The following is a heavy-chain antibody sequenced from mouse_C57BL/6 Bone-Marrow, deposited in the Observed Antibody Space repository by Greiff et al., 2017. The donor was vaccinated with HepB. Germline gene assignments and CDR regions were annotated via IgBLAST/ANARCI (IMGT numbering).Heavy chain of an antibody. CDR1: GYTFTSYW. Sequence: QVQLQQPGAELVKPGASVKLSCKASGYTFTSYWMQWVKQRPGQGLEWIGEIDPSDSYTNYNQKFKGKATLTVDTSSSTAYMQLSSLTSEDSAVYYCAVRGGGYWGQGTTLTVSS. CDR3: AVRGGGY. V-gene: IGHV1-50*01. J-gene: IGHJ2*01. D-gene: IGHD2-14*01. CDR2: IDPSDSYT.